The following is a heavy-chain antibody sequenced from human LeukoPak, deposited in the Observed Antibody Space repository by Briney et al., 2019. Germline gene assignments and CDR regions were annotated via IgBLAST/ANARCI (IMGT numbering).Heavy chain of an antibody. D-gene: IGHD4-17*01. CDR3: ARRRTVTRSSFDY. V-gene: IGHV4-39*01. Sequence: SETLSLTCTVSGGSISSSSYYWGWLRQPPGKGLEWIGSIYYSGSTYYNPSLKSRVTISVDTSKNQFSLKLSSVTAADTAVYYRARRRTVTRSSFDYWGQGTPVTVSS. J-gene: IGHJ4*02. CDR1: GGSISSSSYY. CDR2: IYYSGST.